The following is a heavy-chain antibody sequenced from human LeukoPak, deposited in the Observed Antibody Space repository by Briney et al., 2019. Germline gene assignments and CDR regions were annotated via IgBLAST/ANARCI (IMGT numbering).Heavy chain of an antibody. CDR1: GFTFSSYS. Sequence: GGSLRLSCAASGFTFSSYSMNWVRQAPGKGLEWVSSISSSSSYIYYADSVKGRFTTSRDNAKNSLYLQMNSLRAEDTAVYYCARGGDILTGYYTDYWGQGTLVTVSS. V-gene: IGHV3-21*01. CDR2: ISSSSSYI. CDR3: ARGGDILTGYYTDY. D-gene: IGHD3-9*01. J-gene: IGHJ4*02.